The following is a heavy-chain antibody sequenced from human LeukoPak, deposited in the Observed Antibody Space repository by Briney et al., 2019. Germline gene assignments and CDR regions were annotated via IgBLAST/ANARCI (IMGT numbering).Heavy chain of an antibody. V-gene: IGHV4-39*07. CDR2: IYYSGST. D-gene: IGHD1-26*01. J-gene: IGHJ5*02. CDR1: GGSISSSSYY. Sequence: SETLSLTCTVSGGSISSSSYYWGWIRQPPGKGLEWIGSIYYSGSTYYNPSLKSRVTISVDTSKNQFSLKLSSVTAADTAVYYCASIRVISWELLDWFDPWGQGTLVTVSS. CDR3: ASIRVISWELLDWFDP.